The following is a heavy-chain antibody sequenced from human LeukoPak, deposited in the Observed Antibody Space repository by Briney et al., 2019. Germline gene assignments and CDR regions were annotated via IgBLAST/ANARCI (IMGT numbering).Heavy chain of an antibody. CDR3: ARADYYGSGSYYNVNWFDP. D-gene: IGHD3-10*01. CDR1: GGSFSGYY. CDR2: INHSGST. J-gene: IGHJ5*02. V-gene: IGHV4-34*01. Sequence: SETLSLTCAVYGGSFSGYYWSWIRQPPGKGLEWIGEINHSGSTNYNPSLKSRVTISVDTSKNQFSLKLSSVTAADTAVYYCARADYYGSGSYYNVNWFDPWGQGTLVTVSS.